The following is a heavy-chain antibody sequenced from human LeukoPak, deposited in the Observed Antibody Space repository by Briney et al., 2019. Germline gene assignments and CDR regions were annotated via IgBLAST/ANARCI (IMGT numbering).Heavy chain of an antibody. V-gene: IGHV1-69*04. J-gene: IGHJ4*02. CDR1: GGTFSSYA. D-gene: IGHD6-19*01. Sequence: ASVKVSCKASGGTFSSYAISWVRQAPGQGLEWMGRIIPILGIANYAQKFQGRVTITADKSTSTAYMELSSLRSEDTAVYYCPRDPSKIAVAAYTFDYWGQGPLVTVSS. CDR2: IIPILGIA. CDR3: PRDPSKIAVAAYTFDY.